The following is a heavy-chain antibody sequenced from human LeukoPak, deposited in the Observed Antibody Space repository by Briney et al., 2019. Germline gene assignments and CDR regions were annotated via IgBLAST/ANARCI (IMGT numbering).Heavy chain of an antibody. V-gene: IGHV1-2*02. CDR2: INPNSGGT. D-gene: IGHD2-2*01. CDR1: GYTFTGYY. Sequence: ASVKVSCKASGYTFTGYYMHWVRQAPGQGLAWMGWINPNSGGTNYAQKFQGRVTMTRDTSISTAYMELSRLRSDDTAVYYCARDPPDIVVVPAARDAYWGQGTLVTVSS. CDR3: ARDPPDIVVVPAARDAY. J-gene: IGHJ4*02.